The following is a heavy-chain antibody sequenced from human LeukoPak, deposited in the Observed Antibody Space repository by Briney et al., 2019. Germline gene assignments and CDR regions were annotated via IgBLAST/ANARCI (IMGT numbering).Heavy chain of an antibody. CDR3: AGEKGYCSGGNCYRSFDS. CDR2: IWYDGGNK. CDR1: GFTFSNYG. D-gene: IGHD2-15*01. V-gene: IGHV3-33*08. J-gene: IGHJ4*02. Sequence: PGGSLRLSCVGSGFTFSNYGMHWVRQAPGKGLEWVAVIWYDGGNKYYADSVKGRFTISRDDAKNSLYLQMNSLRVEDTAVYYCAGEKGYCSGGNCYRSFDSWGQGTLVTVSS.